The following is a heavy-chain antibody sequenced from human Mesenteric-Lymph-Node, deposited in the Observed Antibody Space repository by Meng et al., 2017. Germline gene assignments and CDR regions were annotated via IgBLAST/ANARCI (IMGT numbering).Heavy chain of an antibody. J-gene: IGHJ4*02. CDR1: GGSFSGYY. V-gene: IGHV4-34*01. CDR3: ARVRGGGSYQGRYYFDY. CDR2: INHSGST. D-gene: IGHD1-26*01. Sequence: SETLSLTCAVYGGSFSGYYWSWIRQPPGKGLEWIGEINHSGSTNYNPSLKSRVTISVDTSKNQFSLKLSSVTAADTAVYYCARVRGGGSYQGRYYFDYWGQGTLVTVSS.